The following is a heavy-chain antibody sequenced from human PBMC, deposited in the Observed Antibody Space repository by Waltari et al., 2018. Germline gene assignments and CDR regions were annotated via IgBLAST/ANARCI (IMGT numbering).Heavy chain of an antibody. V-gene: IGHV2-26*01. J-gene: IGHJ4*02. CDR2: IFSNDEK. CDR3: ARTPLWWRPKTPGAFDY. Sequence: QVTLKESGPVLVKPTETLTLTCTASGFSLSNARMGGSWIRQPPGKALEWLAHIFSNDEKSYSTSLKSRLTISKDTSKSQVVLTMTNMDPVDTATYYCARTPLWWRPKTPGAFDYWGQGTLVTVSS. D-gene: IGHD3-10*01. CDR1: GFSLSNARMG.